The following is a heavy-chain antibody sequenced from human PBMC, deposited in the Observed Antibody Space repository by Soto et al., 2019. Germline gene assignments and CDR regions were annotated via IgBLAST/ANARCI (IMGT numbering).Heavy chain of an antibody. CDR1: GFTFDDYG. V-gene: IGHV3-20*04. D-gene: IGHD2-2*01. Sequence: GGFLRLACAACGFTFDDYGMSWVRQAPGKGLEWVSGINWNGGSTGYADSVKGRFTISRDNAKNSLYLQMNSLRAEDTALYYCARGTSRVVPAAMWGAYYYYGMDVWGQGTTVTVSS. J-gene: IGHJ6*02. CDR3: ARGTSRVVPAAMWGAYYYYGMDV. CDR2: INWNGGST.